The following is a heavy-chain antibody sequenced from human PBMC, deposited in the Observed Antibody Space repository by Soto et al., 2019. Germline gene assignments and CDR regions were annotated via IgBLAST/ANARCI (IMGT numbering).Heavy chain of an antibody. CDR2: ISAYNGNT. D-gene: IGHD3-3*01. CDR3: ARDLPTQLTPPYRFLEWLVGNDY. Sequence: ASVKVSCKASGYTFTSYVISWVRQAPGQGLEWMGWISAYNGNTNYAQQLQGRVTMTTDTSTSTAYMELRRLRSDDTAVYYCARDLPTQLTPPYRFLEWLVGNDYWGQGTLGTVSS. V-gene: IGHV1-18*01. J-gene: IGHJ4*02. CDR1: GYTFTSYV.